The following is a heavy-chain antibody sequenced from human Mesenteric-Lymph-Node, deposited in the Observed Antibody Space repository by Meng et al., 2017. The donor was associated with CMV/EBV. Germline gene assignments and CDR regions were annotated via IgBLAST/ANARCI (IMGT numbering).Heavy chain of an antibody. V-gene: IGHV4-61*01. CDR2: IYYSGST. D-gene: IGHD5-18*01. Sequence: SETLSLTCTVSGGSVSSGSYYWSWIRQPPGKGLEWIGYIYYSGSTNYNPSLKSRVTISVDTSKNQFSLKLSSVTAADTAVYYCARERALVDGGLYFFDLWGQGTLVTVSS. CDR1: GGSVSSGSYY. J-gene: IGHJ4*02. CDR3: ARERALVDGGLYFFDL.